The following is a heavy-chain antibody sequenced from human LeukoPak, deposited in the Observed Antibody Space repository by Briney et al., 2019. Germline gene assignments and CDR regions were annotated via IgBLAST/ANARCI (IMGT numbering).Heavy chain of an antibody. J-gene: IGHJ5*01. CDR1: GFSFSSYA. CDR3: AKGDYYDFDS. D-gene: IGHD3-22*01. CDR2: ISGSGGTGISGSGAST. Sequence: GGSLRLSCAASGFSFSSYATSWVRQAPGKGLEWVSGISGSGGTGISGSGASTFYADSVKGRFTISRDNSKNTLYLQMNSLRAEDTAVYYCAKGDYYDFDSWGQGTLVTVSS. V-gene: IGHV3-23*01.